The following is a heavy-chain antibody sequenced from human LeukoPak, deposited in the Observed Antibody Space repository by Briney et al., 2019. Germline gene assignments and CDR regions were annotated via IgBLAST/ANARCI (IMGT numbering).Heavy chain of an antibody. D-gene: IGHD6-19*01. CDR3: ARVAQKLERIAVAGPSEWRANWYFDL. J-gene: IGHJ2*01. Sequence: SETLSLTCTVSGGSISSYYWSWIRQPAGKGLEWLGRINASGSTNYNPSLKSRVTMSVDTSQNQFFLKVNSVTAADTAVYYCARVAQKLERIAVAGPSEWRANWYFDLWGRGTLVTVSS. V-gene: IGHV4-4*07. CDR2: INASGST. CDR1: GGSISSYY.